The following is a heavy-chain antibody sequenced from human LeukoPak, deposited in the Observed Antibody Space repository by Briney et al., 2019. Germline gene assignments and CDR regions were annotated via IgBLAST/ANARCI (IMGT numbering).Heavy chain of an antibody. CDR2: HSHSGSA. Sequence: SETLSLTCNVSGGSISTTTNSWGWAWIRQPPGKGLEWIGTHSHSGSAYYNPSLRSRITMSLDTSENQLSLKLYSVTAADTAIYYCARYQTGTMFAVWGQGTLVTISS. J-gene: IGHJ4*02. D-gene: IGHD1/OR15-1a*01. CDR3: ARYQTGTMFAV. V-gene: IGHV4-39*07. CDR1: GGSISTTTNS.